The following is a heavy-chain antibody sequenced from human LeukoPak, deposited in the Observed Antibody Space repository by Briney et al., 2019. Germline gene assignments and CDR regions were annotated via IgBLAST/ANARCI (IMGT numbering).Heavy chain of an antibody. Sequence: GGSLRLSCAASGFTFSTSWMSWVHQAPGKGLEWVANINPDGSEKNYVDSVKGRFTISRDNAQNSLYLQMNSLRAEDTAVYYCARYGSGWSFDCWGQGTLVIVSS. CDR2: INPDGSEK. D-gene: IGHD6-19*01. CDR1: GFTFSTSW. CDR3: ARYGSGWSFDC. J-gene: IGHJ4*02. V-gene: IGHV3-7*01.